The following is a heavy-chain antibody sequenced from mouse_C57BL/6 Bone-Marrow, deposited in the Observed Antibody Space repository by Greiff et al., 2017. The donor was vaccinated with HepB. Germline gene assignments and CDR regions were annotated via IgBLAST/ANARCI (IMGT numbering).Heavy chain of an antibody. CDR2: IYPRSGNT. CDR3: ARRGVSFAY. Sequence: QVHVKQSGAELARPGASVKLSCKASGYTFTSYGISWVKQRTGQGLEWIGEIYPRSGNTYYNEKFKGKATLTADKSSSTAYMELRSLTSEDSAVYFCARRGVSFAYWGQGTLVTVSA. J-gene: IGHJ3*01. V-gene: IGHV1-81*01. CDR1: GYTFTSYG.